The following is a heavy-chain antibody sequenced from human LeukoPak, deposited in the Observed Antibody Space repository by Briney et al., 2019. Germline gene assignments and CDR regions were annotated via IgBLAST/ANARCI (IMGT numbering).Heavy chain of an antibody. CDR3: VRGQTIDY. CDR1: GYTFSGFS. Sequence: GGSLRLSCAASGYTFSGFSVNWVRQAPGKGLVWVSRIKSDGSGITYTDSVEGRFTISRDNVKNTLYLQMNSLRDEDTAVYYCVRGQTIDYWGQGTLVTVSS. CDR2: IKSDGSGI. V-gene: IGHV3-74*01. D-gene: IGHD3-3*01. J-gene: IGHJ4*02.